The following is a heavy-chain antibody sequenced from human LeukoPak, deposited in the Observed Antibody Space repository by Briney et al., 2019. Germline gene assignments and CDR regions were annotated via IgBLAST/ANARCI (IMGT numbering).Heavy chain of an antibody. V-gene: IGHV1-2*02. CDR3: ASGTMVRGVIIPY. D-gene: IGHD3-10*01. CDR1: GYTFIAYY. J-gene: IGHJ4*02. Sequence: ASVKVSCKASGYTFIAYYMHWVRQAPGQGLEWMGWINPHSGGTYYAQNYQGRVTMTRNTSISTAYMELSSLRSEDTAVYYCASGTMVRGVIIPYWGQGTLVTVSS. CDR2: INPHSGGT.